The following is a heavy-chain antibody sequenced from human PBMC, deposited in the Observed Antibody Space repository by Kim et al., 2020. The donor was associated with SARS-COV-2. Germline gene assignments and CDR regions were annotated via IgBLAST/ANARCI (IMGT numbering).Heavy chain of an antibody. J-gene: IGHJ5*02. V-gene: IGHV3-11*01. Sequence: GGSLRLSCAASGFTFSDYYMSWIRQAPGKGLEWVSYISSSGSTIYYADSVKGRFTISRDNAKNSLYLQMNSLRAEDTAVYYCARDLENYYDSRGWFDPWGQGTLVTVSS. CDR2: ISSSGSTI. CDR3: ARDLENYYDSRGWFDP. D-gene: IGHD3-22*01. CDR1: GFTFSDYY.